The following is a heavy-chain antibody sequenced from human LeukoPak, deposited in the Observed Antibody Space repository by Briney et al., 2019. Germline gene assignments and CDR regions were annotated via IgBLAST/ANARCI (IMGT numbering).Heavy chain of an antibody. V-gene: IGHV1-2*04. Sequence: GASVKLSCKASGYTFTGYYMHWVRQAPGQGLEWMGWINPNSCGTNYAHKFQGWVTMTRDTSISTAYMKLNRLRSDHTGVYYCARDFSPHYGDYVYNWFDPWGQGTLVTVSS. CDR3: ARDFSPHYGDYVYNWFDP. J-gene: IGHJ5*02. CDR1: GYTFTGYY. CDR2: INPNSCGT. D-gene: IGHD4-17*01.